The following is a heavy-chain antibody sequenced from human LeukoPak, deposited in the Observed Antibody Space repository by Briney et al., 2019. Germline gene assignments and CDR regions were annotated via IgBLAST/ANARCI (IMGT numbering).Heavy chain of an antibody. Sequence: GASVKVSCKASGYTFTSYSMHWVRQAPGQGLEWMGIINPSGDSAKYAQKFQGRVTMTRDTSTSTVYMELNSLRSEDTAVYYCAREFGGSYGDFDYWGQGTLVTVSS. CDR3: AREFGGSYGDFDY. J-gene: IGHJ4*02. CDR2: INPSGDSA. V-gene: IGHV1-46*01. CDR1: GYTFTSYS. D-gene: IGHD1-26*01.